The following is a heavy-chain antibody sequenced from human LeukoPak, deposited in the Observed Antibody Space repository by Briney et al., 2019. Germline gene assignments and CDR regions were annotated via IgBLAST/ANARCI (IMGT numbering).Heavy chain of an antibody. CDR1: GFTFSSYG. D-gene: IGHD3-10*01. J-gene: IGHJ4*02. CDR2: ISYDGSNK. CDR3: ARGDYYGSRGDY. Sequence: GRSLRLSCAASGFTFSSYGTHWVRQAPGKGLEWVAVISYDGSNKYYADSVKGRFTISRDNSKNTLYLQMNSLRAEDTAVYYCARGDYYGSRGDYWGQGTLVTVSS. V-gene: IGHV3-30*03.